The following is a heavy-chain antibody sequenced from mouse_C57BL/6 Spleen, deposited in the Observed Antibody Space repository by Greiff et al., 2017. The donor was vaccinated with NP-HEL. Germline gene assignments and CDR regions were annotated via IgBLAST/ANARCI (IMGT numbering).Heavy chain of an antibody. Sequence: EVKVEESGGGLVKPGGSLKLSCAASGFTFSDYGMHWVRQAPEKGLEWVAYISSGSSTIYYADTVKGRFTISRDNAKNTLFLQMTSLRSEDTAMYYCARGDYYWYFDVWGTGTTVTVSS. J-gene: IGHJ1*03. CDR1: GFTFSDYG. D-gene: IGHD2-4*01. CDR2: ISSGSSTI. V-gene: IGHV5-17*01. CDR3: ARGDYYWYFDV.